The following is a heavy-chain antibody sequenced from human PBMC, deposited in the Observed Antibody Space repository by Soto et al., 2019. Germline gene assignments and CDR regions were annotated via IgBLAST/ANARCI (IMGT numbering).Heavy chain of an antibody. CDR3: ARVSEGYCSSTSCYIAY. D-gene: IGHD2-2*01. CDR2: ISAYNGNT. J-gene: IGHJ4*02. Sequence: QVQLVQSGAEVKKPGASVKVSCKASGYTFTSYGISWVRQAPGQGLEWMGWISAYNGNTNYAQKFQGRVTMTTDSSTSTAYMELRSLRSDDTAVYYCARVSEGYCSSTSCYIAYWGQGTLVTVSS. V-gene: IGHV1-18*01. CDR1: GYTFTSYG.